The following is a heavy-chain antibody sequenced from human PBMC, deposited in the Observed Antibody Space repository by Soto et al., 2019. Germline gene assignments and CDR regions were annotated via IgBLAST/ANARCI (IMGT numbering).Heavy chain of an antibody. J-gene: IGHJ4*02. CDR3: ARTTRGYSYGSVDY. CDR2: IYYSGST. V-gene: IGHV4-39*01. CDR1: GGSISSSSYY. D-gene: IGHD5-18*01. Sequence: SETLSLTCTVSGGSISSSSYYWGWIRQPPGKGLEWIGSIYYSGSTYYHPSLKSRVTISVDTSKNQFSLKLSSVTAADTAVYYCARTTRGYSYGSVDYWGQGTLVTVSS.